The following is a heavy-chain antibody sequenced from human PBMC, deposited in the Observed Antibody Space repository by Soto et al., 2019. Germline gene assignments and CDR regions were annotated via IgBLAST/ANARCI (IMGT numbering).Heavy chain of an antibody. V-gene: IGHV4-30-4*01. CDR3: ARALIQLWPHYYYGMDV. J-gene: IGHJ6*02. CDR2: IYYSGTT. Sequence: SSETLSLTCTVSGGSIIRGDYYWMWIRQPPGKGLEWIGYIYYSGTTYYNPSLKSRVTISVDTSKNQFSLKVSSVTAADTAVYYCARALIQLWPHYYYGMDVWGQGTTVTV. CDR1: GGSIIRGDYY. D-gene: IGHD5-18*01.